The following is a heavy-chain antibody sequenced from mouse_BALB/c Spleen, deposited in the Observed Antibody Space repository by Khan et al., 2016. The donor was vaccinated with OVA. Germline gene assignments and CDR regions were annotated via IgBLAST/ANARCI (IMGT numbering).Heavy chain of an antibody. CDR3: ARWDYGAPNY. CDR2: ISYSGST. D-gene: IGHD2-4*01. Sequence: EVQLQESGPGLVKPSQSLSLTCTVTGYSITSDYAWNWIRQFPGNKLEWMGFISYSGSTSYNPSLKSRISITRDTSKNQFFLQLNSVTTEDTATYYCARWDYGAPNYWGKGTTLTVSS. V-gene: IGHV3-2*02. CDR1: GYSITSDYA. J-gene: IGHJ2*01.